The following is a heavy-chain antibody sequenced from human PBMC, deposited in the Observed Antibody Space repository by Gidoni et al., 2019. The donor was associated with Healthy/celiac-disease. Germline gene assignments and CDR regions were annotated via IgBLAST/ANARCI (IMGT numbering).Heavy chain of an antibody. D-gene: IGHD3-10*01. CDR1: GYTFTSYD. Sequence: QVQLVQSGAEVKKPGASVKVSCKASGYTFTSYDINWVRQATGQGLEWMGWMNPNSGNTGYAQKFQGRVTMTRNTSISTAYMELSSLRSEDTAVYYCASRITMVRDPFFDYWGQGTLVTVSS. V-gene: IGHV1-8*01. CDR3: ASRITMVRDPFFDY. CDR2: MNPNSGNT. J-gene: IGHJ4*02.